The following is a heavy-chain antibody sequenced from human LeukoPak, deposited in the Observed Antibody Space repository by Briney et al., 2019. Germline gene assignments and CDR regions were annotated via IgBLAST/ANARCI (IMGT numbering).Heavy chain of an antibody. CDR3: ARDPLKVDTAMVGAFDY. J-gene: IGHJ4*02. D-gene: IGHD5-18*01. CDR1: GFTFSSYA. Sequence: GGSLRLSCAASGFTFSSYAMHWVRQAPGKGLEWVAVISYDGSNKYYADSVKGRFTISRDNSKNTLYLQMNSLRAEDRAVYYCARDPLKVDTAMVGAFDYWGQGTLVSVSS. V-gene: IGHV3-30-3*01. CDR2: ISYDGSNK.